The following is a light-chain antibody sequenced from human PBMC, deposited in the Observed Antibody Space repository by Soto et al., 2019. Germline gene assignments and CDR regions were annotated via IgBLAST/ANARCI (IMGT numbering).Light chain of an antibody. CDR1: QSISTY. Sequence: EVVMTQSPATLSLSPGESATLSCRANQSISTYLAWYQQKPGQAPRLIIFDASNRATGIPARFRGRGSGTDFTLTISSLETEDFAHYYCQQCRDWPRGFTFGQGTTLEIK. J-gene: IGKJ2*01. CDR3: QQCRDWPRGFT. V-gene: IGKV3-11*01. CDR2: DAS.